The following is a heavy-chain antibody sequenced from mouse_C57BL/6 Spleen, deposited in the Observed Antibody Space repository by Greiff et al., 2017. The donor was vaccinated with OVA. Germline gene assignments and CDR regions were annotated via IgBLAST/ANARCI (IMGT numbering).Heavy chain of an antibody. CDR2: INPNNGGT. CDR3: AEDYYGSSYGYFDV. CDR1: GYTFTDYN. V-gene: IGHV1-22*01. Sequence: EVQLQESGPELVKPGASVKMSCKASGYTFTDYNMHWVKQSHGKSLEWIGYINPNNGGTSYNQKVKGKATLTVTKSSSTAYLELRSLTSEDSAVYYWAEDYYGSSYGYFDVWGTGTTVTVSS. J-gene: IGHJ1*03. D-gene: IGHD1-1*01.